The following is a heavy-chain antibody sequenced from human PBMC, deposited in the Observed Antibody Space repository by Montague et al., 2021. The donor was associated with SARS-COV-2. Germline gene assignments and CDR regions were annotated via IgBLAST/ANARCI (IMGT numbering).Heavy chain of an antibody. J-gene: IGHJ6*02. CDR3: ASHCRGNSCYLYDSYYATDG. D-gene: IGHD2-15*01. V-gene: IGHV4-39*01. CDR2: IYYSSTT. Sequence: SETLSLTCTVYGASISSGNYYWGWIRQSPGKGLVWIASIYYSSTTYYNPSVEIRVTQSIARSNNQLSLRLRSVTAADTAVYFCASHCRGNSCYLYDSYYATDGWGHGSTVTRSS. CDR1: GASISSGNYY.